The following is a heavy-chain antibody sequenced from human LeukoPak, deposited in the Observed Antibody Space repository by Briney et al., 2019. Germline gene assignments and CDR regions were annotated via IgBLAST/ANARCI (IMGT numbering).Heavy chain of an antibody. Sequence: SEPLSLPCTVSGGSIPTCTNYWGWIRQPPGKVLEWFGSIYSTGQTKSNPSPKSRVTISVDTDKNSFSLKLRSVAAADTAFYYCARDLCSTGAGMFDFWGQGVLVTVSS. CDR1: GGSIPTCTNY. CDR3: ARDLCSTGAGMFDF. J-gene: IGHJ4*02. V-gene: IGHV4-39*07. CDR2: IYSTGQT. D-gene: IGHD1-14*01.